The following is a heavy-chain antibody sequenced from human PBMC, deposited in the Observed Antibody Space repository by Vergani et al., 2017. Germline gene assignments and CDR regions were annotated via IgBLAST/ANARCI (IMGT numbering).Heavy chain of an antibody. V-gene: IGHV3-48*03. CDR3: ARVRGYRTSDAFDI. J-gene: IGHJ3*02. Sequence: EVQLVESGGGLVQPGGSLRLSCAASGFTFSSYEMNWVRQAPGKGLEWVSYISSSGSTIYYADSVKGRFTISRDNAKNSLYLQMNSLRAEDTAVYYCARVRGYRTSDAFDIWGQGTMVTVSS. CDR2: ISSSGSTI. CDR1: GFTFSSYE. D-gene: IGHD5-18*01.